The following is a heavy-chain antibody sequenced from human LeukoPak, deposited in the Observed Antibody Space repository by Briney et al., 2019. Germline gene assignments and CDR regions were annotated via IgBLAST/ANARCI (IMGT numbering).Heavy chain of an antibody. Sequence: ASVKVSCKASGYSFTSYYIHWVRQAPGQGLEWVGIINPSDGDRRNAQKFQGRVTMTRDMSTSTVYMELSSLRSEDTAVYYCAKDGGSYSADYWGQGTLVTVPS. V-gene: IGHV1-46*01. D-gene: IGHD3-10*01. J-gene: IGHJ4*02. CDR3: AKDGGSYSADY. CDR2: INPSDGDR. CDR1: GYSFTSYY.